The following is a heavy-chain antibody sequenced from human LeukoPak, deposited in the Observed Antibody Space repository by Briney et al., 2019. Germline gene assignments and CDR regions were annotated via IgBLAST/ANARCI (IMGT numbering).Heavy chain of an antibody. CDR2: ITPIFGTA. J-gene: IGHJ4*02. Sequence: SVKVSCKASGGTFSSYAISWVRQAPGQGLEWMGGITPIFGTANYAQKFQGRVTITADESTSTAYMELSSLRSEDTAVYYCARDRRYYDSSGYSDFGYWGQGTLVTVSS. CDR3: ARDRRYYDSSGYSDFGY. V-gene: IGHV1-69*13. CDR1: GGTFSSYA. D-gene: IGHD3-22*01.